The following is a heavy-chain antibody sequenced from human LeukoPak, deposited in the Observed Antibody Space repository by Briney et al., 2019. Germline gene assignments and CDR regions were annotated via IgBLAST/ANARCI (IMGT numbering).Heavy chain of an antibody. CDR3: ARVDPEHYYSYGMDV. CDR2: IYYSGST. V-gene: IGHV4-61*08. J-gene: IGHJ6*02. Sequence: SDTLSLTCTVSGGSSSSVDYYWSSIRQPPGKGLEWIGYIYYSGSTNYNPSLKSRVTISVDTSKNQFSLKLSSVTAADTAVYYCARVDPEHYYSYGMDVWGQGTTVTVSS. CDR1: GGSSSSVDYY.